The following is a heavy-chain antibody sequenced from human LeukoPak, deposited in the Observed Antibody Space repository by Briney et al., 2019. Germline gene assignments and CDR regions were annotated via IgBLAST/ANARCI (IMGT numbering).Heavy chain of an antibody. J-gene: IGHJ4*02. CDR2: INPSGGST. V-gene: IGHV1-46*01. CDR3: ARALFLSPAFDY. CDR1: GYTFTSYA. Sequence: GASVKVSCKASGYTFTSYAMNWVRQAPGQGLEWMGIINPSGGSTSYAQKFQGRVTMTRDMSTSTVYMELSSLRSEDTAVYYCARALFLSPAFDYWGQGTLVTVSS.